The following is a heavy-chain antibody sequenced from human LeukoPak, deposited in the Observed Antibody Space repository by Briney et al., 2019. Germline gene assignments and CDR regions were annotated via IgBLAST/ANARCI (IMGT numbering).Heavy chain of an antibody. CDR3: AKRGVVIRVILVGFHKEAYYFES. D-gene: IGHD3/OR15-3a*01. CDR1: GITLNNYG. V-gene: IGHV3-23*01. J-gene: IGHJ4*02. Sequence: PGGSLRLSCAVSGITLNNYGMTWVRQAPGKGLEWVAGISDSGGSTKYADSVKGRFTISRDNPKNTPYLQMNSLRAEDTAVYFCAKRGVVIRVILVGFHKEAYYFESWGQGALVTVSS. CDR2: ISDSGGST.